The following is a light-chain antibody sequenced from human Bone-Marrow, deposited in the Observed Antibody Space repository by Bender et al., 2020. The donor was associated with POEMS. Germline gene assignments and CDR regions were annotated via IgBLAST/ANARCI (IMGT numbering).Light chain of an antibody. Sequence: QSVLTQPPSASGTPGQRVTISCSGGSSNIGAHAVNWYQHLPGTAPKLLIYSSHRRPSEVPDRFSGSRSGTSASLAISGLQTGDEADYYCGTWDSSLNVVLFGGGTKLTVL. CDR1: SSNIGAHA. CDR2: SSH. J-gene: IGLJ2*01. V-gene: IGLV1-44*01. CDR3: GTWDSSLNVVL.